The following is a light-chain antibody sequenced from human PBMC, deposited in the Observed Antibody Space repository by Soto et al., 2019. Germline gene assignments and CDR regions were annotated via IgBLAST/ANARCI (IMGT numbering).Light chain of an antibody. Sequence: EIVMTQSPATLSVSPGERATLSCRASQRVSSNLAWDQQRPGQAPRLLMYGASTRATGIPARFSGSGSGTEFTLTISSLQSEDFAVYYCQQYNNWPPRRTFGQGTKVEIK. CDR2: GAS. J-gene: IGKJ1*01. V-gene: IGKV3-15*01. CDR3: QQYNNWPPRRT. CDR1: QRVSSN.